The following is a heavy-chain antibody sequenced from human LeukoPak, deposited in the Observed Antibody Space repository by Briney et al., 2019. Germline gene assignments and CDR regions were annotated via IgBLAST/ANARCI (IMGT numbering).Heavy chain of an antibody. D-gene: IGHD4-17*01. J-gene: IGHJ5*02. CDR3: ARGADYGDYYHWFDP. CDR2: IYYSGST. V-gene: IGHV4-59*01. CDR1: GGSISSYY. Sequence: PSETLSLTCTVSGGSISSYYWSWIRQPPGKGLEWIGYIYYSGSTNYSPSLKSRVTISVDTSKNQFSLKLSSVTAADTAVYYCARGADYGDYYHWFDPWGQGTLVIVSS.